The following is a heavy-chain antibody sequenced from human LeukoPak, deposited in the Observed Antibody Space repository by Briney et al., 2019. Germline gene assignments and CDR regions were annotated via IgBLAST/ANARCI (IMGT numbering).Heavy chain of an antibody. J-gene: IGHJ6*02. CDR1: GVTLSNYG. CDR3: AKDFSGFGELLFFFGMDV. D-gene: IGHD3-10*01. CDR2: ISYDGAIT. Sequence: GGSLRLSCAGSGVTLSNYGIHWVRQAPGKGLEWVAVISYDGAITCYADSVKGRFTISRDNSKKTVDLQMNSLRAEDTAVYYCAKDFSGFGELLFFFGMDVWGQGTTVIVSS. V-gene: IGHV3-30*18.